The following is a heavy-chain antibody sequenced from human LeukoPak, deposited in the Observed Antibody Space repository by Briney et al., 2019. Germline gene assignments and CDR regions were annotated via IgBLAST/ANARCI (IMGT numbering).Heavy chain of an antibody. J-gene: IGHJ4*02. D-gene: IGHD1-26*01. CDR2: IKQDVSEK. Sequence: GGSLRLSCAASGFTFSRYWITWVRQAPGKGLEWVAKIKQDVSEKFYADSLKGRLIISRDNAKSSLYLQVNSLTVEDTAVYYCAREWDSGWGGTYFDNWGQGTLVTVSS. CDR1: GFTFSRYW. CDR3: AREWDSGWGGTYFDN. V-gene: IGHV3-7*01.